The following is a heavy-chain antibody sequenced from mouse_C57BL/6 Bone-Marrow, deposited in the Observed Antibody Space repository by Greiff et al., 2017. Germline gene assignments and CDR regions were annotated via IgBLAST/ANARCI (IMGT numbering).Heavy chain of an antibody. Sequence: EVMLVESGPVLVKPGASVKMSCKASGYTFTDYYMNWVKQSHGKSLEWIGVINPYNGGTSYNQKFKGKATLTVDKSSSTAYMELNSLTSEDSAVDYCARRGYDGYLMDYWGQGTSVTVSS. CDR3: ARRGYDGYLMDY. J-gene: IGHJ4*01. CDR2: INPYNGGT. V-gene: IGHV1-19*01. CDR1: GYTFTDYY. D-gene: IGHD2-3*01.